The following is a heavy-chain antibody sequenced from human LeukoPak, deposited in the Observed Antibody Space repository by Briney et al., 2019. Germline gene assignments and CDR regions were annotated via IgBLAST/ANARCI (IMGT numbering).Heavy chain of an antibody. CDR1: GGSLSGYY. V-gene: IGHV4-34*01. J-gene: IGHJ4*02. CDR2: INHSGST. D-gene: IGHD2-2*01. Sequence: PSETLSLTCAVYGGSLSGYYWSWIRQPPEKGLEWIGEINHSGSTNYNPSLKSRVTISVDTSKNQFSLKLSSVTAADTAVYYCARGVRVVVPAAIGPYWGQGTLVPVSS. CDR3: ARGVRVVVPAAIGPY.